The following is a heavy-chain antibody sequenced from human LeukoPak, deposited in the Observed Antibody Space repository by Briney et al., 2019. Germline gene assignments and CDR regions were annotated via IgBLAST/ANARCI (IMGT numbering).Heavy chain of an antibody. Sequence: ASVKVSCKASGYTFTGYYMHWVRQAPGQGLEWMGWINPNSGGTNYAQKFQGRVTMTRDTSTSTVYMELSSLRSEDTAVYYCARELDYVSYYYMDVWGKGTTVTISS. J-gene: IGHJ6*03. CDR3: ARELDYVSYYYMDV. D-gene: IGHD4-17*01. CDR2: INPNSGGT. CDR1: GYTFTGYY. V-gene: IGHV1-2*02.